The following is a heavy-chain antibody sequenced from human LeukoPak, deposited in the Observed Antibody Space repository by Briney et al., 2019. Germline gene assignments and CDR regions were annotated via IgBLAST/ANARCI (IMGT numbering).Heavy chain of an antibody. V-gene: IGHV3-7*01. J-gene: IGHJ4*02. CDR3: AKGLQGGSGWLDFDY. Sequence: GGSLRLSCAASGFTFSSYTMNWVRQAPGKGLEWVANIKKDGSEKYYVDSVKGRFTISRDNAKTSLYLQMNSLRAEDTGVYYCAKGLQGGSGWLDFDYWGQGTLVTVSS. CDR1: GFTFSSYT. CDR2: IKKDGSEK. D-gene: IGHD6-19*01.